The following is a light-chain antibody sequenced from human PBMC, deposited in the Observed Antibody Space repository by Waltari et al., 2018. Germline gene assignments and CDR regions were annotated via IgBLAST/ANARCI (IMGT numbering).Light chain of an antibody. CDR3: QHYVKLPVT. CDR1: HSVGTS. CDR2: GAS. J-gene: IGKJ1*01. Sequence: EIVLTPSPGTLSSSPGEGTTLSCRGSHSVGTSLAWYQQKRGQAPTLLIYGASTRATGIPDRFSGSGSGTDFSLTISRLEPEDFAVYYCQHYVKLPVTFGQGTKVEIK. V-gene: IGKV3-20*01.